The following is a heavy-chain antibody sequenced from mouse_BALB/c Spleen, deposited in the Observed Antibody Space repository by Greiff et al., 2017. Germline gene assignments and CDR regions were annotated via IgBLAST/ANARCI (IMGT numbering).Heavy chain of an antibody. CDR3: ARYYGNNYDWYFDV. J-gene: IGHJ1*01. CDR2: ISYSGNT. CDR1: GYSITRDYA. D-gene: IGHD1-1*01. V-gene: IGHV3-2*02. Sequence: DVQLQESGPGLVKPSQSLSLTCTVTGYSITRDYAWNWIRQFPGNKLEWMGYISYSGNTSYNPSLKSRISITRDTSKNQFFLQLNSVTAEDTATYYCARYYGNNYDWYFDVWGAGTTVTVSS.